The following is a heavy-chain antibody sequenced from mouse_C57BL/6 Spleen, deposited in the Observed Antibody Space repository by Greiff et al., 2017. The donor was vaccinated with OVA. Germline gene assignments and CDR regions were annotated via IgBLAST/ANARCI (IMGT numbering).Heavy chain of an antibody. V-gene: IGHV1-72*01. CDR3: ARGAGLRQDYFDY. CDR2: IDPNSGGT. Sequence: QVQLQQPGAELVKPGASVKLSCKASGYTFTSYWMHWVKQRPGRGLEWIGRIDPNSGGTKYNEKFKSKATMTVDQPSSTAYMQLSSLTSEDSAVFYFARGAGLRQDYFDYWGQGTTLTVSS. J-gene: IGHJ2*01. D-gene: IGHD2-4*01. CDR1: GYTFTSYW.